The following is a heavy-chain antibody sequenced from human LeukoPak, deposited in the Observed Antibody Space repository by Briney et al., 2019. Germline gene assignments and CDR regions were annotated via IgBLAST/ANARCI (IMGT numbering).Heavy chain of an antibody. CDR1: GGSISSGGYY. CDR2: IYYSGST. V-gene: IGHV4-31*03. Sequence: EPSETLSLTCTVSGGSISSGGYYWSWIRQHPGKGLEWIGYIYYSGSTYYNPSLKSRVTISLETSKNQFSLKLSSVTAADTAVYYCAGHHPRNTVDFWGQGTLVTVSS. D-gene: IGHD2-8*02. J-gene: IGHJ4*02. CDR3: AGHHPRNTVDF.